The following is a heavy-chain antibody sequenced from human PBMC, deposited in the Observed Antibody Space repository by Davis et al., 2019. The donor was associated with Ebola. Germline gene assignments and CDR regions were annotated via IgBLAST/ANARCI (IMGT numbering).Heavy chain of an antibody. Sequence: GESLKISCVVSGFTLSDYWKNWVRQAPGKGPEWVAIIKQDGSERHYVESVKGRFTISRDNFRNTVSLQMSSLRNEDTGVYYCAKETNEYSSSSNDFWGQGIRVTVSS. J-gene: IGHJ4*02. D-gene: IGHD6-6*01. CDR3: AKETNEYSSSSNDF. CDR2: IKQDGSER. V-gene: IGHV3-7*01. CDR1: GFTLSDYW.